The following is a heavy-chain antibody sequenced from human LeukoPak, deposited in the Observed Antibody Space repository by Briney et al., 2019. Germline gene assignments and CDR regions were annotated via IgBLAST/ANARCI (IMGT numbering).Heavy chain of an antibody. D-gene: IGHD6-19*01. CDR2: IYPSGGRT. CDR3: ARDQGRQWLAHGMDV. Sequence: ASVKVSCKASGYTFTSYYMHWVRQAPGQGLEWMGTIYPSGGRTNYVQKFQGRVTMTGDTSTSTVYMELSSLRSEDTAVYYCARDQGRQWLAHGMDVWGQGTTVTVSS. CDR1: GYTFTSYY. V-gene: IGHV1-46*01. J-gene: IGHJ6*02.